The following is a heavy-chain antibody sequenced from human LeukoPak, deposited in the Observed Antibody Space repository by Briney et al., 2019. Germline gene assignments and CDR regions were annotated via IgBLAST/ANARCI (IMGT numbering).Heavy chain of an antibody. CDR1: GFTFSSYS. V-gene: IGHV3-21*01. CDR3: TRDHYDFWSGSPPPPSDY. D-gene: IGHD3-3*01. Sequence: GGSLRLSCAASGFTFSSYSMNWVRQAPGKGLEWVSSISSSSSYIYYADSVKGRFTISRDNAKNSLYLQMNSLRAEDTAVYYCTRDHYDFWSGSPPPPSDYWGQGTLVTVSS. CDR2: ISSSSSYI. J-gene: IGHJ4*02.